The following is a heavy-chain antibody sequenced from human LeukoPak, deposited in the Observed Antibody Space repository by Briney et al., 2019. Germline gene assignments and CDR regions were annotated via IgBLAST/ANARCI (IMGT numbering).Heavy chain of an antibody. CDR2: ISSSSSTI. J-gene: IGHJ4*02. CDR3: ARDNLDY. CDR1: GFTFSSYS. Sequence: GGSLRLSCAASGFTFSSYSMTWVRPAPGKGLEWVSYISSSSSTIYYADSVRGRFTISRDNAKNSLYLQMNSLRAEDTAVYYCARDNLDYWGQGTLVTVSS. D-gene: IGHD1-14*01. V-gene: IGHV3-48*01.